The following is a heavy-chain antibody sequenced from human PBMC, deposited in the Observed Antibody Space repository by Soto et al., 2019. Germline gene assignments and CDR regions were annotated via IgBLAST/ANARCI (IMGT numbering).Heavy chain of an antibody. V-gene: IGHV1-69*13. CDR3: ARGADYSNYFRENYYYGMDV. Sequence: ASVKVSCKASGGTFSSYAISWVRQAPGQGLERMGGIIPIFGTANYAQKFQGRVTITADESTSTAYMELSSLRSEDTAVYYCARGADYSNYFRENYYYGMDVWGQGTTVTVSS. J-gene: IGHJ6*02. D-gene: IGHD4-4*01. CDR1: GGTFSSYA. CDR2: IIPIFGTA.